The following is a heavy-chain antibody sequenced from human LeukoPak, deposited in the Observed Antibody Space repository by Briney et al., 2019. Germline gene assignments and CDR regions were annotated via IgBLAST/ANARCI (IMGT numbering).Heavy chain of an antibody. D-gene: IGHD3-22*01. Sequence: GGSLRLSCAASGFTFSSYARSWVRQAPGKGLEWVSAISGSGGSTYYADSVKGRFTISRDNSKNTLYLQMNSLRAEHTAVYYCAKGDSSGYYSYFDYWGQGTLVTVSS. CDR2: ISGSGGST. V-gene: IGHV3-23*01. J-gene: IGHJ4*02. CDR1: GFTFSSYA. CDR3: AKGDSSGYYSYFDY.